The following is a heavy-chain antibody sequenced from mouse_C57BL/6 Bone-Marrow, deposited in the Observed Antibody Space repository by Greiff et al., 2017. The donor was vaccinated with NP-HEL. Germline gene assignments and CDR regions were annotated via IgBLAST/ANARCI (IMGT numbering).Heavy chain of an antibody. J-gene: IGHJ2*01. CDR2: IWSGGST. D-gene: IGHD1-1*01. CDR3: ARGNYYGSLYFDY. CDR1: GFSLTSYG. V-gene: IGHV2-2*01. Sequence: VQLQQSGPGLVQPSQSLPITCTVSGFSLTSYGVHWVRQSPGKGLEWLGVIWSGGSTDYNAAFISRLSISKDNSKSQVFFKMNSLQADDTAIYYCARGNYYGSLYFDYWGQGTTLTVSS.